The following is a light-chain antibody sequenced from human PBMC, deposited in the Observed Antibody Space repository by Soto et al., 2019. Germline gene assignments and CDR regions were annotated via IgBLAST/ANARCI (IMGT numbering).Light chain of an antibody. J-gene: IGKJ3*01. CDR2: LGS. Sequence: DIVMTQSPLSLPVTPGEPASISCRSSQSLLHSNGYNYLDWYLQKPGQSPQLLIYLGSNRASGVPDTFSGSGRGTDFTLKISRGEAEDVGVNYCIQALQTPQFSFGPGTKVDIK. CDR1: QSLLHSNGYNY. V-gene: IGKV2-28*01. CDR3: IQALQTPQFS.